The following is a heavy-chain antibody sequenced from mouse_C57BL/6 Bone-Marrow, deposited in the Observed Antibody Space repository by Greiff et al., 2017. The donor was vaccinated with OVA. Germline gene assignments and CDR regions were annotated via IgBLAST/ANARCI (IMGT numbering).Heavy chain of an antibody. J-gene: IGHJ4*01. V-gene: IGHV10-1*01. CDR3: VRGALDDGYYRYYYAMDY. CDR2: IRSKSNNYAT. Sequence: EVHLVESGGGLVQPKGSLKLSCAASGFSFNTYAMNWVRQAPGKGLEWVARIRSKSNNYATYYADSVKDRFTISRDDSESMLYLQMNNLKTEDTAMYYCVRGALDDGYYRYYYAMDYWGQGTSVTVSS. CDR1: GFSFNTYA. D-gene: IGHD2-3*01.